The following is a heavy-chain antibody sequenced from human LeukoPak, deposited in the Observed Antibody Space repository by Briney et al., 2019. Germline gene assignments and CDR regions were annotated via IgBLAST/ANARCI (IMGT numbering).Heavy chain of an antibody. CDR3: ARDPLPAAIEYFQH. CDR1: GFTFSSYA. D-gene: IGHD2-2*01. J-gene: IGHJ1*01. Sequence: GGSLRLSCAASGFTFSSYAMHWVRQAPGKGLEGVAVISYDGSNKYYADSVKGRFTISRDNSKNTLYLQMNSLRAEDTAVYYCARDPLPAAIEYFQHWGQGTLVTVSS. CDR2: ISYDGSNK. V-gene: IGHV3-30-3*01.